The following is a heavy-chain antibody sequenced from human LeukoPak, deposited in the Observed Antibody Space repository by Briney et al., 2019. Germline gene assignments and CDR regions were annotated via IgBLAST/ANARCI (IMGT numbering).Heavy chain of an antibody. CDR2: IYHSGST. CDR1: GGSFSSYY. D-gene: IGHD4-4*01. V-gene: IGHV4-59*08. CDR3: AATGYSYNY. J-gene: IGHJ4*02. Sequence: SETLSLTCAVYGGSFSSYYWSWIRQPPGKGLEWIGYIYHSGSTNYNPSLKSRVTISVDTSKNQFSLKLSSVTAADTAVYYCAATGYSYNYWGQGTLVTVSS.